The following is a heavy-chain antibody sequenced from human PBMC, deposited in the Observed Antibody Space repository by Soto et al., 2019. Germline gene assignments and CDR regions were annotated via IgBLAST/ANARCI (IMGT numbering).Heavy chain of an antibody. Sequence: QVQLVESGGGLVKSGGSLRLSCAASGFTFSDYYMSWIRQAPGRGLEWLSYINRNGRNRDYADSVRGRFTISRDNAKTSLYLEMNGLSVEDTAVYYCARRRRTEMDDVVLMHDFDFWGQGTLVTVSS. J-gene: IGHJ4*02. CDR3: ARRRRTEMDDVVLMHDFDF. V-gene: IGHV3-11*01. CDR2: INRNGRNR. CDR1: GFTFSDYY. D-gene: IGHD2-8*01.